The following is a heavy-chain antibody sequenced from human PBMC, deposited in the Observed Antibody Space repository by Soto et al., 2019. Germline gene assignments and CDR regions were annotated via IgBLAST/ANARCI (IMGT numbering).Heavy chain of an antibody. CDR2: IYSSGST. J-gene: IGHJ6*02. D-gene: IGHD3-10*01. CDR3: ARHSPPFLYGSAPWDV. Sequence: QVQLQESGPGLVRPSETLSLTCTVSGGSISNSYWSWIRQSPEKGLEWIGYIYSSGSTNYNPSLNSRVTISVGTSMNQFSLKLSSLSAADTAVYYCARHSPPFLYGSAPWDVWGQGTTVTVSS. V-gene: IGHV4-59*08. CDR1: GGSISNSY.